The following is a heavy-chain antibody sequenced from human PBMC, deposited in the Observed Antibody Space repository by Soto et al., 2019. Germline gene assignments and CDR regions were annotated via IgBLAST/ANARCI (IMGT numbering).Heavy chain of an antibody. CDR1: GFTFSSYA. CDR3: GRIGYDSGLTHHYYYGMGV. Sequence: EVQLVESGGGLVQPGGSLRLSCAASGFTFSSYAMHWVRQAPGKGLEYVSAISSNGGSTYYANSVKGRFTISRDNSKNTLYLQMGSLRAEDMAVYYCGRIGYDSGLTHHYYYGMGVWGQGTTVTVSS. J-gene: IGHJ6*02. V-gene: IGHV3-64*01. D-gene: IGHD5-12*01. CDR2: ISSNGGST.